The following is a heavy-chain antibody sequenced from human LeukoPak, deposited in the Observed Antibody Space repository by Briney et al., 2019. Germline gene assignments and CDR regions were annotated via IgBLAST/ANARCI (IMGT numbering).Heavy chain of an antibody. CDR3: ARAGLIVGAFYAFDI. V-gene: IGHV4-59*01. CDR2: IYYSGST. CDR1: GDSITTYY. D-gene: IGHD1-26*01. Sequence: SETLSLTCTVSGDSITTYYWSWIRQPPGKGLEWIGYIYYSGSTNYNPSLKSRVTISVDTSKNQFSLKLSSVTAADTAVYYCARAGLIVGAFYAFDIWGQGTMVTVSS. J-gene: IGHJ3*02.